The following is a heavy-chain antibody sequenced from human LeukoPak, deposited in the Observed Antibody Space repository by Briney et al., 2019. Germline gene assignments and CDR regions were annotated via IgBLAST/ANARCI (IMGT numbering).Heavy chain of an antibody. CDR2: IYYSGST. V-gene: IGHV4-39*07. J-gene: IGHJ6*03. CDR1: GGSISSSSYY. D-gene: IGHD3-3*01. CDR3: ARSPWGIFGVVRGYYYYMDV. Sequence: SETLSLTCTVSGGSISSSSYYWGWIRQPPGKGLEWIGSIYYSGSTYYNPSLKSRVTISVDTSKNQFSLKLSSVTAADTAVYYCARSPWGIFGVVRGYYYYMDVWGKGTTVTVSS.